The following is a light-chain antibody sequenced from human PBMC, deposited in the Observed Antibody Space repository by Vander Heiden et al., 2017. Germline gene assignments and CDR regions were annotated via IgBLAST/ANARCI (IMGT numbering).Light chain of an antibody. Sequence: QSALTQPRSVSGSPGQSVTISCTGTSSDVGTYNYVPWYQQHPGKAPKLMIYDVSKRPSGVPDRFSGSKSGNTASLTISGLQAEDEADYYCCSYAGSSNWVFGGGTKLTVL. V-gene: IGLV2-11*01. CDR3: CSYAGSSNWV. CDR1: SSDVGTYNY. CDR2: DVS. J-gene: IGLJ3*02.